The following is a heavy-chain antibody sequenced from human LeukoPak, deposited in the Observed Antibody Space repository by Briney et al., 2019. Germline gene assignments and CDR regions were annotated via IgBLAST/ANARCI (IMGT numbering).Heavy chain of an antibody. D-gene: IGHD6-19*01. J-gene: IGHJ4*02. CDR2: ISYDGSNK. CDR3: AKDSGLGIAVAGDFDY. Sequence: GGSLRLSCAASGFTFSSYGMHWVRQAPGKGLEWVAVISYDGSNKYYADSVKGRFTISRDNSKNTLYLQMNSLRAEDTAVYYCAKDSGLGIAVAGDFDYWGQGTLSPSPQ. CDR1: GFTFSSYG. V-gene: IGHV3-30*18.